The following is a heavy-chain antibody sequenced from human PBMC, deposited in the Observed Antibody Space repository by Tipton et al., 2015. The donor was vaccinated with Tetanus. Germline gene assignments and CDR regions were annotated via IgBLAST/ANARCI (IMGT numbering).Heavy chain of an antibody. D-gene: IGHD2/OR15-2a*01. Sequence: GSLRLSCAASGFAFSNFWMNWVRQAPGKGLEWVSSISSTSRYIYYADSLKGRFTISRDNAKNSVYLLMESLRVEDTAIYYCTSGNTFDYWGQGALVSVSS. J-gene: IGHJ4*02. CDR2: ISSTSRYI. V-gene: IGHV3-21*01. CDR1: GFAFSNFW. CDR3: TSGNTFDY.